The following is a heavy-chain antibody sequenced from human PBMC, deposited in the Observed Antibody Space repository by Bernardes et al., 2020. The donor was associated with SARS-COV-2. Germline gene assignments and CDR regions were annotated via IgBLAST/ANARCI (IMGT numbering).Heavy chain of an antibody. CDR1: GFTFSGFE. CDR3: ARECTSGVCYPNYYYVMYV. J-gene: IGHJ6*02. D-gene: IGHD2-8*01. Sequence: GGSLRLSCAASGFTFSGFEMNWVRQAPGKGLEWVSYISSSGSTIYYADSVKGRFSISRDNAKNSLYLQMNNLRAEDTAVYYCARECTSGVCYPNYYYVMYVWGQGTTLTVSS. V-gene: IGHV3-48*03. CDR2: ISSSGSTI.